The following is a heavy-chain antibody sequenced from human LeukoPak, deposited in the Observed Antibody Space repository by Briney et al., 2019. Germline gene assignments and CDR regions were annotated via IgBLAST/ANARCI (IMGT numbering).Heavy chain of an antibody. CDR1: GFTFDDYA. Sequence: PGGCLRLSCAASGFTFDDYAIHWVRQAPGKGLEWVSLISGDDDSTYYVDSVKGRFTISRDNSKNSLYLQMNSLRTGDTALYYCATAPIQLSLLPGDYWGQGILVTVSS. CDR3: ATAPIQLSLLPGDY. D-gene: IGHD5-18*01. J-gene: IGHJ4*02. CDR2: ISGDDDST. V-gene: IGHV3-43*02.